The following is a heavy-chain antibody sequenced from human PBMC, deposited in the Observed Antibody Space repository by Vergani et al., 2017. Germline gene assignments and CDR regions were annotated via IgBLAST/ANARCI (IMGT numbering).Heavy chain of an antibody. Sequence: QVQLVESGGGVVQPGRSLRLSCAASGFTFSSYGMHWVRQAPGKGLEWVAVISYDGSNKYYADSVKGRFTISRDNSKNTLYLQMNSLRAEDTAVYYCAKGTVTTARWGQGTLVTVSS. V-gene: IGHV3-30*18. D-gene: IGHD4-17*01. CDR2: ISYDGSNK. J-gene: IGHJ4*02. CDR3: AKGTVTTAR. CDR1: GFTFSSYG.